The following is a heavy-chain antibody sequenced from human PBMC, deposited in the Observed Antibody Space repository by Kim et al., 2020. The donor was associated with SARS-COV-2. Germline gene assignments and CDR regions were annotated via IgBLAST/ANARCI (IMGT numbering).Heavy chain of an antibody. CDR1: GYTFTSYG. Sequence: ASVKVSCKASGYTFTSYGISWVRQAPGQGLEWMGWISAYNGNTNYAQKLQGRVTMTTDTSTSTAYMELRSLRSDDTAVYYCARDESYYYGSGSYYTNWFDPWGQGTLVTVSS. CDR2: ISAYNGNT. D-gene: IGHD3-10*01. V-gene: IGHV1-18*04. J-gene: IGHJ5*02. CDR3: ARDESYYYGSGSYYTNWFDP.